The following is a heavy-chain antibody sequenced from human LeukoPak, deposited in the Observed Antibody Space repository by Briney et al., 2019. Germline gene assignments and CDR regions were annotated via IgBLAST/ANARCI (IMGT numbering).Heavy chain of an antibody. J-gene: IGHJ4*02. V-gene: IGHV4-34*01. D-gene: IGHD6-13*01. CDR2: INHSGST. CDR3: ARGQYSSSWFPFDY. Sequence: PSETLSLTCAVYGGSFSGYYWSWIRQPPGKGLERIGEINHSGSTNYNPSLKSRVTISVDTSKNQFSLKLSSVTAADTAVYYCARGQYSSSWFPFDYWGQGTLVTVSS. CDR1: GGSFSGYY.